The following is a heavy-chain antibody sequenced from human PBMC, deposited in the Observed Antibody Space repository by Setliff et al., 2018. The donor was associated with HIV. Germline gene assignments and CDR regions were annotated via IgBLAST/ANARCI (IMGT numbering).Heavy chain of an antibody. D-gene: IGHD1-20*01. Sequence: SETLSLTCAVSGYSISSGYYWGWIRQPPGKGLEWIGSIYHSGSTYYNPSLKSRVTISVDTSKNQFSLKLSSVTAADTAVYYCARQYNRQYGMDIWGQGTTVTVSS. CDR1: GYSISSGYY. CDR2: IYHSGST. V-gene: IGHV4-38-2*01. J-gene: IGHJ6*02. CDR3: ARQYNRQYGMDI.